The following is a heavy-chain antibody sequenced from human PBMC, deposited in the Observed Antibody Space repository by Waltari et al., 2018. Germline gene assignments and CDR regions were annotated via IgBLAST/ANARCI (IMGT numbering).Heavy chain of an antibody. CDR1: GGPLSGQY. J-gene: IGHJ6*01. CDR3: AKTLLLSLYALDV. D-gene: IGHD1-26*01. CDR2: VSQWGNT. Sequence: QVHLQQWGAGLLKPSETLSLTCGVYGGPLSGQYGTWIRQSPERGLVWIGVVSQWGNTAYHPSHSRRATISVDTSRGQVSLKLHSVTAADTAVYCCAKTLLLSLYALDVWGQGTTVIVSS. V-gene: IGHV4-34*02.